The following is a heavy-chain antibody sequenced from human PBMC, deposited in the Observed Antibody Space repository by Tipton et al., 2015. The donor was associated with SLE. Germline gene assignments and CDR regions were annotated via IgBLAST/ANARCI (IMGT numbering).Heavy chain of an antibody. CDR3: ARGGRIAIFGVATDGAFYI. CDR1: GGSISSYF. Sequence: LSLTCTVSGGSISSYFWSWIRHPPGKGLEWIGYIYYSGSTNYNPSLKSRVTISVDTSKNQFSLKLSSVTAADTAVYYCARGGRIAIFGVATDGAFYIWGQGTVVTVSS. J-gene: IGHJ3*02. CDR2: IYYSGST. D-gene: IGHD3-3*01. V-gene: IGHV4-59*01.